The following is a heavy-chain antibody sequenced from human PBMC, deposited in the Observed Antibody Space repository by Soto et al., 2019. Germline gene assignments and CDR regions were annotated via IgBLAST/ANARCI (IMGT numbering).Heavy chain of an antibody. D-gene: IGHD2-2*01. Sequence: GASVKVSCKASGYTFTGYYMHWVRQAPGQGLEWMGWINPNSGGTNYAQKFQGWVTMTRDTSISTAYMELSRLRSDDTAVYYCARDLVVVRAATSGMDVWGKGTTVTVSS. V-gene: IGHV1-2*04. CDR3: ARDLVVVRAATSGMDV. CDR2: INPNSGGT. J-gene: IGHJ6*04. CDR1: GYTFTGYY.